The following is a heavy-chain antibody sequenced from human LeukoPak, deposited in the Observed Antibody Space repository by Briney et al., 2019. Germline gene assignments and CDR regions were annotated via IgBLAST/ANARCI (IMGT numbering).Heavy chain of an antibody. CDR1: GFTVSSYC. J-gene: IGHJ3*02. D-gene: IGHD1-26*01. CDR2: ISSTSNYI. CDR3: ARGGIITSYAFEI. Sequence: GGSLRLSCKASGFTVSSYCMSWVRQAPGKGLEWVSCISSTSNYIFYADSVRGRFTISRDNAKNSLYLQMDSLRAEDTAVYYCARGGIITSYAFEIWGQGAMVTVSS. V-gene: IGHV3-21*01.